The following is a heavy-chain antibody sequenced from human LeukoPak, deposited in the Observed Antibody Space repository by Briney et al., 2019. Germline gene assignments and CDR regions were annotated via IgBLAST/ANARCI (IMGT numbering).Heavy chain of an antibody. D-gene: IGHD5-18*01. Sequence: PGGSLRLSCAASGFTFSSYGMSWVRQAPGKGLEWVSAISGSGGSTYYADSVKGRFTISRDNSKNTLYLQMNSLRAEDTAVYYCAKDALNHRANTAMASDFDYWGQGTLVTVSS. CDR2: ISGSGGST. CDR1: GFTFSSYG. J-gene: IGHJ4*02. CDR3: AKDALNHRANTAMASDFDY. V-gene: IGHV3-23*01.